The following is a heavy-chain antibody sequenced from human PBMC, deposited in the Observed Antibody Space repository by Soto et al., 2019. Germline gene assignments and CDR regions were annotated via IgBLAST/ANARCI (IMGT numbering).Heavy chain of an antibody. CDR2: FSGSGGST. V-gene: IGHV3-23*01. CDR3: AKDRGIAAAGFYYYYYYGMDV. Sequence: EVQLLESGGGLVQPGGSLRLSCAASGFTFSSYAMSWVRQSPEKGLEWVSAFSGSGGSTYYADSVKGRFTICRDNSKNTLYLQMNSLRAEDTAVYYCAKDRGIAAAGFYYYYYYGMDVWGQGTTVTVSS. CDR1: GFTFSSYA. J-gene: IGHJ6*02. D-gene: IGHD6-13*01.